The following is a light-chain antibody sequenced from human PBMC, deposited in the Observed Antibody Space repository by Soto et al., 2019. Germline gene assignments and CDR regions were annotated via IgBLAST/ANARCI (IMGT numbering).Light chain of an antibody. Sequence: DIQMTQSPSSLSASVGERVTITCRASQDIGSHLAWYQQKPEKAPKSLIYFASTLQSGVPSRFSASGSATDFTLTISRLQPEDFATYYCQQFRSFPITFGQGTRLEIK. CDR3: QQFRSFPIT. V-gene: IGKV1D-16*01. CDR2: FAS. J-gene: IGKJ5*01. CDR1: QDIGSH.